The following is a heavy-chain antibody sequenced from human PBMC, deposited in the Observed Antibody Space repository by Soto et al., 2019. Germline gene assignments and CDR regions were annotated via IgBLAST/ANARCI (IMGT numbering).Heavy chain of an antibody. CDR1: GYTFTSYA. J-gene: IGHJ4*02. V-gene: IGHV1-3*01. Sequence: ASVKVSCKASGYTFTSYAMHWVRQAPGQRLEWMGWINGGNGNTKYSQKFQGRVTITRDTSASTAYMELSSLRSEHTAAYYCARDGAVARDSNFHFWGQGTLVTVSS. CDR3: ARDGAVARDSNFHF. CDR2: INGGNGNT. D-gene: IGHD6-19*01.